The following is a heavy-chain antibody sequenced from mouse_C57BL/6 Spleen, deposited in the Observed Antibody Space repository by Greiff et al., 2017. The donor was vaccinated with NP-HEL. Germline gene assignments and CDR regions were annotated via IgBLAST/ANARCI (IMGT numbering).Heavy chain of an antibody. V-gene: IGHV1-74*01. CDR1: GYTFTSYW. J-gene: IGHJ4*01. CDR3: AMGYYGSGDYYAMDY. Sequence: QVQLQQPGADLVKPGASVKVSCKASGYTFTSYWMPWVKQSPGQGLEWIGSIHPSDSDTNYIQKFKGKVTLTVDKSSSTAYMQLSSLTSEDSAVYYCAMGYYGSGDYYAMDYWGQGTSVTVSS. CDR2: IHPSDSDT. D-gene: IGHD1-1*01.